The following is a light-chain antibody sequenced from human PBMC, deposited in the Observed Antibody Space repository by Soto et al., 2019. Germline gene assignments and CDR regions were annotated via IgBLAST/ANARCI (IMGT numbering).Light chain of an antibody. CDR2: EDN. CDR3: QFYDSSNQV. J-gene: IGLJ2*01. Sequence: NFMLTQPHSVSESPGKTVTISCTRSSGSIASNYVQWYQQRPGSAPTTVIYEDNQRPSGVPDRFSGSIDSSSNSASLTISGLKTEDEADYSCQFYDSSNQVFGGGTKLT. V-gene: IGLV6-57*04. CDR1: SGSIASNY.